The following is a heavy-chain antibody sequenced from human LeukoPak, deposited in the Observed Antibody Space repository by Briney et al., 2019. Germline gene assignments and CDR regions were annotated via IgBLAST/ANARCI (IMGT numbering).Heavy chain of an antibody. J-gene: IGHJ4*02. V-gene: IGHV4-59*01. D-gene: IGHD3-9*01. CDR2: IYYSGST. Sequence: PSETLSLTCTVSGGSISSYYWSWIRQPPGKGLEWIGYIYYSGSTNYNPSLKSRVTISVDTSKNQFSLKLSSVTAADTAVYYCARGIRHFDWLPKLGSPFDYWGQGTLVTVSS. CDR1: GGSISSYY. CDR3: ARGIRHFDWLPKLGSPFDY.